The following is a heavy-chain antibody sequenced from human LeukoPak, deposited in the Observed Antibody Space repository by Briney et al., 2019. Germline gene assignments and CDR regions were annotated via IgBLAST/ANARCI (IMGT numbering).Heavy chain of an antibody. V-gene: IGHV3-23*01. J-gene: IGHJ4*02. CDR3: AKSGDSSGYGLYYFDY. Sequence: GGTLRLSCAASGFTFSNYGMSWVRQAPGKGLEWVSGMSGSGGSTYYADSVKGRFTISRDNSKNTLYLQMNSLRAEDTAVYYCAKSGDSSGYGLYYFDYWGQGTLVTVSS. D-gene: IGHD3-22*01. CDR1: GFTFSNYG. CDR2: MSGSGGST.